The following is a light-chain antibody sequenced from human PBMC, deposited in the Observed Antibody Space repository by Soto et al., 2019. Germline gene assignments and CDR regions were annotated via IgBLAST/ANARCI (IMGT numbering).Light chain of an antibody. CDR1: QGISSY. J-gene: IGKJ1*01. Sequence: DIQMTQSPSTLSASVGDRVIITCRASQGISSYLAWYQQRPGKAPKILIYHASSLETGVPSRFSGSGSGTEFHLTISSLQPDDFATYYCQHYNSYGTFGKGTKVDIK. CDR3: QHYNSYGT. CDR2: HAS. V-gene: IGKV1-5*01.